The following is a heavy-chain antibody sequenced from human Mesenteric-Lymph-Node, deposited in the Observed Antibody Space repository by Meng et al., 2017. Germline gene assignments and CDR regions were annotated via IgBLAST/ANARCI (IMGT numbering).Heavy chain of an antibody. CDR1: GGSISSSSYY. CDR2: IYYSGST. CDR3: ARIAVAGTFDY. D-gene: IGHD6-19*01. J-gene: IGHJ4*02. Sequence: QLQLQESGPGLVKPSETLSLTCTVPGGSISSSSYYWGWIRQPPGKGLGWIGSIYYSGSTYYNPSLKSRVTISVDTSKNQFSLKLSSVTAVDTAVYYCARIAVAGTFDYWGQGTLVTVSS. V-gene: IGHV4-39*01.